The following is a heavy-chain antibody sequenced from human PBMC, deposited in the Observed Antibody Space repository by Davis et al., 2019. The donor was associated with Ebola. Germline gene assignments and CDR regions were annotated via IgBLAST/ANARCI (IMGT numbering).Heavy chain of an antibody. V-gene: IGHV3-53*01. CDR1: GFTVSTNY. J-gene: IGHJ6*04. D-gene: IGHD2-15*01. CDR2: VYRDGTT. Sequence: GESLKISCAASGFTVSTNYMSWVRQAPGKGLEWVSVVYRDGTTYYSDSVKGRFTISRDISKNTLYLQMNSLRAEDTAVYYCARAPGYCSGGSCYYYYGMDVWGKGTTVTVSS. CDR3: ARAPGYCSGGSCYYYYGMDV.